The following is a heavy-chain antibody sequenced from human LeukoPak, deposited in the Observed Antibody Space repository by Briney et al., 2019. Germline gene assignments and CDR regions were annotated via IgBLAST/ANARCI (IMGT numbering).Heavy chain of an antibody. D-gene: IGHD3-10*01. CDR1: GFTFSSYS. CDR2: ISSSSSYI. Sequence: GGSLRLSCAASGFTFSSYSMNWVRQAPGKGLEWVSSISSSSSYIYYADSVKGRFTISRDNAKNSLYLQMNSLRAEDTAVYYCARDWATGYYYGSGSSRNWFDPWGQGTLVTVSS. V-gene: IGHV3-21*01. CDR3: ARDWATGYYYGSGSSRNWFDP. J-gene: IGHJ5*02.